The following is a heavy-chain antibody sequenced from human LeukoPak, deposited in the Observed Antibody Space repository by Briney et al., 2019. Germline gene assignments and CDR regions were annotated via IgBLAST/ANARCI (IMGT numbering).Heavy chain of an antibody. CDR3: ANHRTPDRYHWNYFDY. Sequence: GGSLRLSCAASGFTFRNSAMSWVRQAPGTGLEWVSSIGGHVHSTYYADSVIGRFTISRDDSKNTLYLQMNSLRADDTAIYYCANHRTPDRYHWNYFDYWGQGTLVTVSS. V-gene: IGHV3-23*01. CDR2: IGGHVHST. D-gene: IGHD1-20*01. J-gene: IGHJ4*02. CDR1: GFTFRNSA.